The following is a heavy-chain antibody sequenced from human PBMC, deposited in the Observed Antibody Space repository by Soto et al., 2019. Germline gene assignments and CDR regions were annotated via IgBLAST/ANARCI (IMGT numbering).Heavy chain of an antibody. CDR2: IYYSGST. J-gene: IGHJ5*02. V-gene: IGHV4-31*03. D-gene: IGHD6-13*01. Sequence: PSETLSLTCTVSGGSISSGGYYWSWIRQHPGKGLEWIGYIYYSGSTYYNLSLKSRVTISVDTSKNQFSLKLSSVTAADTAVYYCARGRIEAAYNWFDPWGQGTLVTVSS. CDR3: ARGRIEAAYNWFDP. CDR1: GGSISSGGYY.